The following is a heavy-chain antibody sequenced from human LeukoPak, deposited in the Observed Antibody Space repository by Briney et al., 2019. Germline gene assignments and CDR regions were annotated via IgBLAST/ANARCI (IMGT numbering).Heavy chain of an antibody. J-gene: IGHJ4*02. CDR1: GFTFSDYY. Sequence: GGSLRLSCAASGFTFSDYYMSWIRQAPGKGLEWVSYISSSGSTIYYADSVKGRFTISRDNAKNSLYLQTNSLRAEDTAVYYCARVNIGGVVWRSRQPYYFDYWGQGTLVTVSS. CDR3: ARVNIGGVVWRSRQPYYFDY. CDR2: ISSSGSTI. V-gene: IGHV3-11*01. D-gene: IGHD2-15*01.